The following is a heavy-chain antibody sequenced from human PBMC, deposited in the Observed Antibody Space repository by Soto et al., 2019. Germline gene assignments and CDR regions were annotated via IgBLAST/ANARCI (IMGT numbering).Heavy chain of an antibody. CDR1: GFTFSSYA. D-gene: IGHD2-15*01. Sequence: EVQLVESGGGLVQPGGSLRLSCAASGFTFSSYAMHWVRQAPGKGLEYVSAISSNGGSTYYANSVKGRFTISRDNSKNTLYLQMGSLRAEDMAVYYCAREGYCSGGSCYSAWRRSWGGYYYYYMDVWGKGTTVTVSS. V-gene: IGHV3-64*01. CDR2: ISSNGGST. J-gene: IGHJ6*03. CDR3: AREGYCSGGSCYSAWRRSWGGYYYYYMDV.